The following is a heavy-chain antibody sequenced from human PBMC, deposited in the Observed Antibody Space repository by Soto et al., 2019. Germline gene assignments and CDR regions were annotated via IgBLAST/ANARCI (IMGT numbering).Heavy chain of an antibody. CDR1: GGSISSGGYY. CDR3: ARWADSGGRLKFDY. D-gene: IGHD3-22*01. CDR2: IYYSGST. J-gene: IGHJ4*02. Sequence: PSETLSLTCTVSGGSISSGGYYWSWIRQHPGKGLEWIGYIYYSGSTYYNPSLKSRVTISVDTSKNQFSLKLSSVTAADTAVYYCARWADSGGRLKFDYWGQGTLVTVSS. V-gene: IGHV4-31*03.